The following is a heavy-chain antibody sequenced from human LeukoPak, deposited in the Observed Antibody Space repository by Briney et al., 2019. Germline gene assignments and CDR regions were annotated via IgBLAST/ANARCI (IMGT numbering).Heavy chain of an antibody. CDR1: GFTFCSFG. D-gene: IGHD2-15*01. CDR2: IRNDETDK. CDR3: SQGSRPTCSSDSDVGSCYPRFGY. J-gene: IGHJ4*01. Sequence: GGSLTLSCAASGFTFCSFGLLWLRHAPGKGLEGVAFIRNDETDKYYAVSVKGRFTISRDTCKNTLYLQLNSQRPEDTGVYYLSQGSRPTCSSDSDVGSCYPRFGYWG. V-gene: IGHV3-30*02.